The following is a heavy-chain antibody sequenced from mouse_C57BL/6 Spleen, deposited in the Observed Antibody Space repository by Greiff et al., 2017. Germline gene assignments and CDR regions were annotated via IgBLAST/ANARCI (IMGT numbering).Heavy chain of an antibody. CDR2: LNPNYGTT. D-gene: IGHD1-2*01. V-gene: IGHV1-39*01. CDR3: ARDGLLRYFDY. CDR1: GYSFTDYN. Sequence: VKLLQSGPELVKPGASVKISCKASGYSFTDYNMNWVKQSNGKSLEWIGVLNPNYGTTCYNQKFKGKSTLTVDHSSSTAYMQLNILTSEDSAVYFCARDGLLRYFDYWGQGTTLTVSS. J-gene: IGHJ2*01.